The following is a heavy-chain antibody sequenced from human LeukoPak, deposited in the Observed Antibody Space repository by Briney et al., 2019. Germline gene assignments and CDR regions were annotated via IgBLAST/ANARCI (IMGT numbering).Heavy chain of an antibody. CDR2: IHYSGNT. CDR1: GGSISGYY. J-gene: IGHJ2*01. D-gene: IGHD4-4*01. CDR3: ARTTSNWFWNFDL. V-gene: IGHV4-59*08. Sequence: SETLSLTCTVSGGSISGYYWSWIRQAPGKGLEWIGYIHYSGNTNYNPSLKSRLTISLDTSKNQFSLKVTSLTAADTAVYYCARTTSNWFWNFDLWGRGTLVTASS.